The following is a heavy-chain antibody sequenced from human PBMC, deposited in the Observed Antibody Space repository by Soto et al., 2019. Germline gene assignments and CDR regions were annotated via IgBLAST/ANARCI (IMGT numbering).Heavy chain of an antibody. Sequence: PGGSLRLSCAASGFTFDDYAMHWVRQAPGKGLEWVSGISWNSGSIGYADSVKGRFTISRDNAKNSLYLQMNSLRAEDTALYYCAKWGPLIIDIVATSTSGSSVAFDIWGQGTMVTVSS. V-gene: IGHV3-9*01. CDR1: GFTFDDYA. J-gene: IGHJ3*02. CDR3: AKWGPLIIDIVATSTSGSSVAFDI. D-gene: IGHD5-12*01. CDR2: ISWNSGSI.